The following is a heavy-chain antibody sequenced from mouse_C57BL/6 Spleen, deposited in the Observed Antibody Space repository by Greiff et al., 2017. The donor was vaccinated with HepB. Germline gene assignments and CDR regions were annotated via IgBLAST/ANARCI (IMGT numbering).Heavy chain of an antibody. Sequence: QVTLKVSGTELVKPGASVKLSCKASGYTFTSYWMHWVKQRPGQGLEWIGNINPSNGGTNYNEKFKSKATLTVDKSSSTAYMQLSSLTSEDSAVYYCARSEYYGIDYWGQGTTLTVSS. CDR2: INPSNGGT. V-gene: IGHV1-53*01. D-gene: IGHD1-1*01. J-gene: IGHJ2*01. CDR3: ARSEYYGIDY. CDR1: GYTFTSYW.